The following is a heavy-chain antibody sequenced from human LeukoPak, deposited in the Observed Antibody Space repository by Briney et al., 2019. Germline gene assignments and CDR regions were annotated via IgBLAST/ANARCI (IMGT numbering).Heavy chain of an antibody. CDR3: ASSTVISPTDY. CDR2: ISSSSSYI. Sequence: GGSLRLSCAASGFTFSSYSMNWVRQAPGKGLEWVSSISSSSSYIYYADSVKGRFTISRDNAKNSLYLQMNSLRAEDTAVYYCASSTVISPTDYWGQGTLVTVSS. CDR1: GFTFSSYS. D-gene: IGHD4-17*01. J-gene: IGHJ4*02. V-gene: IGHV3-21*01.